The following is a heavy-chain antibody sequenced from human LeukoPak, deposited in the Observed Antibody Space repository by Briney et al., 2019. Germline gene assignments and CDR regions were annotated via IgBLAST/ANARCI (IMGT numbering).Heavy chain of an antibody. CDR2: ISSDGGST. J-gene: IGHJ4*02. CDR3: AKDRPHFDY. V-gene: IGHV3-23*01. CDR1: GFTFRNYA. Sequence: GGSLRPSCAASGFTFRNYAMSWVRQAPGKGLEWVSAISSDGGSTYYANSVKGRFTISRDNSKNTLYLQMNSLRAEDTAVYYCAKDRPHFDYWGQGNLVTVSS.